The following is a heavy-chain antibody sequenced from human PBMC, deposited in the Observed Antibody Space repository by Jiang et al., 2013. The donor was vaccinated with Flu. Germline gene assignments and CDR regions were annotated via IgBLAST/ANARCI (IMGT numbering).Heavy chain of an antibody. V-gene: IGHV3-23*01. J-gene: IGHJ5*02. Sequence: GFTFSSYAMSWVRQAPGKGLEWVSAISGSGSNTYYADSVKGRLTISRDNSENTLFLQMNSLRAEDTAVYYCAKVGDRSGWDWFDPWGRGTLVTVSS. CDR2: ISGSGSNT. D-gene: IGHD6-19*01. CDR3: AKVGDRSGWDWFDP. CDR1: GFTFSSYA.